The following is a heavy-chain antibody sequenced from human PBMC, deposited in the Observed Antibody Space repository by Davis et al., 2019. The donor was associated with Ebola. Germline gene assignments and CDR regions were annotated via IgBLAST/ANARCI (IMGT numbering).Heavy chain of an antibody. CDR1: GFSFSSYN. V-gene: IGHV3-21*01. J-gene: IGHJ6*02. CDR2: ISSSSSYI. CDR3: ASVFSRVKEGNYYYYYGMDV. Sequence: GESLKISCAASGFSFSSYNMNWVRQAPGKGLEWVSSISSSSSYIYYADSVKGRFTISRDNAKNSLYLQMNSLRAEDTAVYYCASVFSRVKEGNYYYYYGMDVWGQGTTVTVSS. D-gene: IGHD3-9*01.